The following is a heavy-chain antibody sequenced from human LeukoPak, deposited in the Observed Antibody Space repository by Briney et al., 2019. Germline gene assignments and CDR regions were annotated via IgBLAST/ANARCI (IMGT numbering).Heavy chain of an antibody. D-gene: IGHD1-7*01. Sequence: SVKVSCKASGGTFSSCAIRWVRQAPGQGLEGMGGIIPIFGTANYAQKFQGRVTITSDEATSTAYMELRELRREGRAVFYCRSGITGTPSWFDAWLQGTVVTVCS. CDR2: IIPIFGTA. CDR3: RSGITGTPSWFDA. V-gene: IGHV1-69*13. CDR1: GGTFSSCA. J-gene: IGHJ5*02.